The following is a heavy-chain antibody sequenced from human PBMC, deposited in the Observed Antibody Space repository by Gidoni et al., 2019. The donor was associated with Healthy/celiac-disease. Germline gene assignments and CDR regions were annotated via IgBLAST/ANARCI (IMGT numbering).Heavy chain of an antibody. V-gene: IGHV3-23*01. D-gene: IGHD2-21*01. J-gene: IGHJ6*02. CDR3: LWGSRAWRRKNGMDV. CDR1: GFTCSSYA. CDR2: ISGSGGST. Sequence: EVQLLESGGGLVQPGGSLRLSCAASGFTCSSYAMSWVRQAPGKGLEWVSAISGSGGSTYYADSVKGRFTISRDNSKNTLYLQMNSLRAEDTAVYYCLWGSRAWRRKNGMDVWGQGTTVTVSS.